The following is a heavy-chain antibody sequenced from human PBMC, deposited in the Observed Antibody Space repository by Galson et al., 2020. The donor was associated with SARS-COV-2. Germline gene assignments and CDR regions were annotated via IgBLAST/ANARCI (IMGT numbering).Heavy chain of an antibody. V-gene: IGHV1-46*01. CDR3: AREEGAGSDFWSGYSGYYYYYMDV. CDR2: INPSGGST. CDR1: GYTFTSYY. D-gene: IGHD3-3*01. Sequence: ASVTVSCKASGYTFTSYYMHCVRQAPGQGLEWIGIINPSGGSTSYAQKFQGRVTMTRDTSTSTVYMELSSLRSEDTAVYYCAREEGAGSDFWSGYSGYYYYYMDVWGKGTTVTVSS. J-gene: IGHJ6*03.